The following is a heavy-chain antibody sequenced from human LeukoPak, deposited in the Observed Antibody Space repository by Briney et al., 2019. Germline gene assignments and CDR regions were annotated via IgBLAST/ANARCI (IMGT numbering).Heavy chain of an antibody. CDR3: ARGVAMIVVVINDAFDI. V-gene: IGHV1-2*02. CDR1: GYTFTGYY. D-gene: IGHD3-22*01. CDR2: INPNSGGT. Sequence: ASVKVSCKASGYTFTGYYMLWVRQAPGQGLEWMGWINPNSGGTNYAQKFQGRVTMTRDTSISTAYMELSRLRSDDTAVYYCARGVAMIVVVINDAFDIWGQGTMVTVSS. J-gene: IGHJ3*02.